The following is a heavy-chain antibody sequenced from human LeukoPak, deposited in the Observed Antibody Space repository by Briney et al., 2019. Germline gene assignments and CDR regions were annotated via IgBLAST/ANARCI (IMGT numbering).Heavy chain of an antibody. V-gene: IGHV3-48*04. CDR2: ISSSSSTI. D-gene: IGHD2-2*01. Sequence: GGSLRLSCAASGFTFSSYSMNWVRQAPGKGLEWVSYISSSSSTIYYADSVKGRFTISRDNAKNSLYLQMNSLRAEDTAVYYCARDRGDIVVVPAAMIDYWGQGTLVTVSS. J-gene: IGHJ4*02. CDR3: ARDRGDIVVVPAAMIDY. CDR1: GFTFSSYS.